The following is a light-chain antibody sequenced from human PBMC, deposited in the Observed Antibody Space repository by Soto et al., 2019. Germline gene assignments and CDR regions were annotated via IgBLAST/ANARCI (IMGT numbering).Light chain of an antibody. Sequence: EIVMTQSPATLSVSAGERVTLSCRASQSVSSNLAWYQQKPGQAPRLLILGASTRATGIPARFSGSGSGTDFTLSISSLQSEDFAVYYCQQYNNWPPLTFGGGTKVEIK. V-gene: IGKV3D-15*01. CDR3: QQYNNWPPLT. J-gene: IGKJ4*01. CDR1: QSVSSN. CDR2: GAS.